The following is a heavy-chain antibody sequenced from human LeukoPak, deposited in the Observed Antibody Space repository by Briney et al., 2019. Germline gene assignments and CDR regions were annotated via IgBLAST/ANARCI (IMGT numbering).Heavy chain of an antibody. CDR3: ARDGYYGSGSYYDY. CDR1: GGTFSSYA. D-gene: IGHD3-10*01. V-gene: IGHV1-69*13. J-gene: IGHJ4*02. Sequence: SVKVSCKASGGTFSSYAISWVRQAPGQGLEWMGGIIPIFGTANYAQKFQGRVTITADESTSTAYMELSSLRSEDTAVYYCARDGYYGSGSYYDYWGQGTLVTVSS. CDR2: IIPIFGTA.